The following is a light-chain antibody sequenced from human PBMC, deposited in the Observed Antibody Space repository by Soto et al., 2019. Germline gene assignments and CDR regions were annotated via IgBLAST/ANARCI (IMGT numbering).Light chain of an antibody. V-gene: IGKV3-20*01. Sequence: EIVLTQSPGTLSLSPGERATLSCRASQSVSSSYLAWYQQKPGQAPRLLIYGASSRATGIPDRFSGSGFGTDFTLTISRLEPEDFAVYYCHQDGRSPQWTFGQGTKVEIK. CDR1: QSVSSSY. CDR3: HQDGRSPQWT. CDR2: GAS. J-gene: IGKJ1*01.